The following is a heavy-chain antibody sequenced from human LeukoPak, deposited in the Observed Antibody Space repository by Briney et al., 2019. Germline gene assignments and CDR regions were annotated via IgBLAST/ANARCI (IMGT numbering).Heavy chain of an antibody. CDR2: IYASGST. J-gene: IGHJ4*02. Sequence: SETLSLTCTVSGGSISSYYWSWIRQPAGKGLEWIGRIYASGSTNYNPSLKSRVTMLVDTSKNQFSLKLSSVTAADTAVYYCARASVDGSGAYYFDYWGQGTLVTVSS. D-gene: IGHD3-10*01. V-gene: IGHV4-4*07. CDR1: GGSISSYY. CDR3: ARASVDGSGAYYFDY.